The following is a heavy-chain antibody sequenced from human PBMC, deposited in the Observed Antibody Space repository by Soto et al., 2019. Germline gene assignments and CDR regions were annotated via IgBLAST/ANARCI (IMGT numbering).Heavy chain of an antibody. J-gene: IGHJ4*02. Sequence: GGSLRLSCAASGFTFSDYYMSWIRQAPGKGLEWVSYISSSSSYTDYADSVKGRFTISRDNAKSTLYLQMNSLRAEDTALYYCANDMTGPKDYWGPGTLVTVSS. V-gene: IGHV3-11*06. CDR1: GFTFSDYY. CDR2: ISSSSSYT. D-gene: IGHD3-9*01. CDR3: ANDMTGPKDY.